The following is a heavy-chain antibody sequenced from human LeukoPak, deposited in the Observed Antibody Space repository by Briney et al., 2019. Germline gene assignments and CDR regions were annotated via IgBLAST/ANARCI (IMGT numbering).Heavy chain of an antibody. J-gene: IGHJ3*02. CDR2: IYYSGST. CDR3: ARDLYYYDASGRHDAFDI. CDR1: GGSISSGDYS. Sequence: SETLSLTCTVSGGSISSGDYSWSWVRQPPGKGLEWIGYIYYSGSTYYNPSLKSRVTISIDTSKNQFSLKLSSVTAADTAMYYCARDLYYYDASGRHDAFDIWGQGTVVTVSS. D-gene: IGHD3-22*01. V-gene: IGHV4-30-4*01.